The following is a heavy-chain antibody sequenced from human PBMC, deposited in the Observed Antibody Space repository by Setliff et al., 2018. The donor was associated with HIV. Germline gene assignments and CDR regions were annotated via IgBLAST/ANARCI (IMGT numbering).Heavy chain of an antibody. CDR1: GGSIDSFSYY. V-gene: IGHV4-39*01. Sequence: SETLSLTCAVSGGSIDSFSYYWGWIRQTPGKELEWIGNIYHSGSTNYNPSLKSRAAISVDRSKRHFFLKLRSVTAVDTAVYYCARQWAERVMDVWGNGTTVTVSS. CDR3: ARQWAERVMDV. CDR2: IYHSGST. J-gene: IGHJ6*03. D-gene: IGHD1-26*01.